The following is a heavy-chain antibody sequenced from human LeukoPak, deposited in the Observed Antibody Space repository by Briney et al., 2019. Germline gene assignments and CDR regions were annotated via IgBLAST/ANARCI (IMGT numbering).Heavy chain of an antibody. D-gene: IGHD3-10*02. J-gene: IGHJ4*02. CDR3: ARAPYVY. Sequence: KFQGRVTITRDTSASTAYMELSSLRSEDTAVYYCARAPYVYWGQGTLVTVSS. V-gene: IGHV1-3*01.